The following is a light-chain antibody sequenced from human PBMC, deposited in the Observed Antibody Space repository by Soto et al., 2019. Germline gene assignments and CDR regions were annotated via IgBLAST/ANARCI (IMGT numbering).Light chain of an antibody. CDR3: QQYASSLT. CDR1: QSVDSAF. Sequence: EIVLTQAPGSLSLSLGERATLSCRASQSVDSAFFAWYQQKPGQPPRLLMYGAPRRPTGIPDRFSGSGSGTDFTLTISRLEPEDFAVYYCQQYASSLTFGQGTKVEI. CDR2: GAP. J-gene: IGKJ1*01. V-gene: IGKV3-20*01.